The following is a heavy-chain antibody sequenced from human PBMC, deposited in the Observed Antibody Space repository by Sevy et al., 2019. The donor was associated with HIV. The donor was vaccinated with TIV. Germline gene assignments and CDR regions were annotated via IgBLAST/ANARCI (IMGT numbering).Heavy chain of an antibody. V-gene: IGHV3-7*03. D-gene: IGHD2-2*01. CDR2: INQDGGEK. CDR1: GFTFSYYR. J-gene: IGHJ4*02. Sequence: GGSLRLSCAASGFTFSYYRMSWVRQAPGKGLEWVASINQDGGEKYYVDSVKGRFTISRDNAKNSLYLQMNSLRAEDTAVYYCARVHRGSCSEPFDYWGQGTLVTVSS. CDR3: ARVHRGSCSEPFDY.